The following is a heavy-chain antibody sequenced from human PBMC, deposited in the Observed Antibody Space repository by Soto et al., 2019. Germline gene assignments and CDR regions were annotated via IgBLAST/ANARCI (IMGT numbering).Heavy chain of an antibody. J-gene: IGHJ6*02. CDR3: ARDLTPENEGYYYGMDV. CDR2: MNPNSGNT. V-gene: IGHV1-8*01. CDR1: GYTFTSYD. D-gene: IGHD1-1*01. Sequence: QVQLVQSGAEVKKPGASVKVSCKASGYTFTSYDINWVRQATGQGLEWMGWMNPNSGNTGYAQKFQGRVTMTRNTSISTAYMELSSLRSEDTAVYYCARDLTPENEGYYYGMDVWGQGTTVTVSS.